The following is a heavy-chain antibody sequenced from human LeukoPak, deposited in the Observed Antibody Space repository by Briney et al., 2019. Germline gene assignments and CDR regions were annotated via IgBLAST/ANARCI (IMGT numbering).Heavy chain of an antibody. V-gene: IGHV3-30*18. CDR3: VKDKWGSAGYLGD. CDR1: GFTFSSYG. CDR2: ISKDGSNK. Sequence: PGRSLRLSCAASGFTFSSYGIHWVRQAPGKGLEWVAVISKDGSNKYYADSVKGRFTISRDNSENTLYLQMNSLRAEDTAVYHCVKDKWGSAGYLGDWGQGTLVTVSS. J-gene: IGHJ4*02. D-gene: IGHD3-16*01.